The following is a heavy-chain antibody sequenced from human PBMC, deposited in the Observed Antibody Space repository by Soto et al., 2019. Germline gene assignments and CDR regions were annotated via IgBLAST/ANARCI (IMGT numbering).Heavy chain of an antibody. J-gene: IGHJ6*02. D-gene: IGHD2-15*01. CDR3: ARYYRSVVVDSRYPDYYYGMDV. CDR1: GGSVSSGSYY. V-gene: IGHV4-61*01. CDR2: IYYSGST. Sequence: SETLSLTCTVSGGSVSSGSYYWSWIRQPPGKGLEWIGYIYYSGSTNYNPSLKSRVTISVDTSKNQFSLKLSSVTAADTAVYYCARYYRSVVVDSRYPDYYYGMDVWGQGTTVTVPS.